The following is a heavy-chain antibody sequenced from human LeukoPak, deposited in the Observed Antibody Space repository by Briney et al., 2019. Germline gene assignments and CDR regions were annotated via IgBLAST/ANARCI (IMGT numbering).Heavy chain of an antibody. J-gene: IGHJ4*02. Sequence: SETLSLTCTVSGDSISSSNYYWAWIRLPPGKGLEWIGSIYYSGSTYYNPSLKSRVTLSVDTSKNQFSLKLSSVTAADTAVYYCARFQCSYASNYWGQGTLVTVSS. CDR1: GDSISSSNYY. V-gene: IGHV4-39*01. CDR2: IYYSGST. D-gene: IGHD2-2*01. CDR3: ARFQCSYASNY.